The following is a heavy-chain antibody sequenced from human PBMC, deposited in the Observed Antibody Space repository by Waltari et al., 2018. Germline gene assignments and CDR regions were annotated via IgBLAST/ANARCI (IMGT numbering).Heavy chain of an antibody. Sequence: QVQLVQSGGGVVQPGRSLRLSCVASGFTFSSYGLHWVRQAPGKGGECVAGIWYGGSKKEYADSVNGRVTISRDKGGTTLDLDMNNLRDEDTAVYYCARDRWTLLSDYYGMDVWGQGTTVTVS. CDR2: IWYGGSKK. D-gene: IGHD3-10*01. V-gene: IGHV3-33*01. CDR1: GFTFSSYG. J-gene: IGHJ6*02. CDR3: ARDRWTLLSDYYGMDV.